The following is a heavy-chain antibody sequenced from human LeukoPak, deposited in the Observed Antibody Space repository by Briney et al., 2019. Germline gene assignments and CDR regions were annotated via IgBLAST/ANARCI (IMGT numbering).Heavy chain of an antibody. Sequence: GESLKISCKGSGYSFTSYWIGWVRQMPGKVLEWMGIIYPGDSDTRYSPSFQGQVTISADKSISTAYLQWSSLKASDTAMYYCARLLTYYYGSGSLFDYWGQGTLVTVSS. J-gene: IGHJ4*02. CDR1: GYSFTSYW. CDR2: IYPGDSDT. V-gene: IGHV5-51*03. CDR3: ARLLTYYYGSGSLFDY. D-gene: IGHD3-10*01.